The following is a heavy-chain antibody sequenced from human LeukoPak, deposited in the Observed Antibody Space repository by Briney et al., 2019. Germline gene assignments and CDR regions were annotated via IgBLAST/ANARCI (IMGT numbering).Heavy chain of an antibody. CDR1: GYTFTGYY. CDR2: INPNSGGT. D-gene: IGHD3-16*01. J-gene: IGHJ3*02. V-gene: IGHV1-2*02. Sequence: ASVKVSCKASGYTFTGYYMHWVRQAPGQGLEWMGWINPNSGGTNYAQKFQGRVTMTRDTSISTAYMELSRLRSDDTAVYYCARRAILSVYAFDIWGQGTMVTVSS. CDR3: ARRAILSVYAFDI.